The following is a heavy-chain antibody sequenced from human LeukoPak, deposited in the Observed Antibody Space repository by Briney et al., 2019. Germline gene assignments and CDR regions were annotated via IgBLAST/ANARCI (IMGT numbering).Heavy chain of an antibody. CDR2: ISSSSTM. D-gene: IGHD3-22*01. J-gene: IGHJ4*02. CDR1: GFTFSGYG. CDR3: ARAEAYYHSIH. V-gene: IGHV3-48*01. Sequence: GGAPRLSCAASGFTFSGYGMKWVRPAPGKGVEWVPYISSSSTMYYADSVKGRFTISRDNAKNSLYLQMNSLRAEDTAVYYCARAEAYYHSIHWGQGTLVTVSS.